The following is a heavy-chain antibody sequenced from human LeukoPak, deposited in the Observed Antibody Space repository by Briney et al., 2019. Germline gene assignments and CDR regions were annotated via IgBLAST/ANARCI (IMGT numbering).Heavy chain of an antibody. CDR3: ASIVATRATGNFDY. J-gene: IGHJ4*02. CDR1: GGSFSGYY. CDR2: INHSGST. V-gene: IGHV4-34*01. Sequence: WETLSLTCAVYGGSFSGYYWSWIRQPPGKGLEWIGEINHSGSTNYNPSLKSRVTISVDTSKNQFSLKLSSVPAADTAVYYCASIVATRATGNFDYWGQGTLVTVSS. D-gene: IGHD5-12*01.